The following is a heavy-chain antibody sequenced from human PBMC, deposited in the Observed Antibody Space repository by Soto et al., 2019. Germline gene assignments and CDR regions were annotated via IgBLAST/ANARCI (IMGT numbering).Heavy chain of an antibody. D-gene: IGHD2-2*01. V-gene: IGHV1-69*01. J-gene: IGHJ4*02. CDR2: IIPIFGTA. CDR3: ARNSLPAATDYFDL. Sequence: QVQLVQSGAEVKKPGSSVKVSCKVSGGIFSSYGISWVRQAPGQGLEWVGGIIPIFGTANYAQKFQGRVTVTADESTSTAFMELSSLRSEDTAVYYCARNSLPAATDYFDLWGQGTLVTVSS. CDR1: GGIFSSYG.